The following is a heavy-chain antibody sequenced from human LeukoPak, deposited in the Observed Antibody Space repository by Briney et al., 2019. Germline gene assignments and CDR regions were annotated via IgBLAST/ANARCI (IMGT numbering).Heavy chain of an antibody. CDR2: IYHSGST. CDR1: GGSISSYY. V-gene: IGHV4-59*01. Sequence: SETLSLTCTVSGGSISSYYWSWIRQPPGKGLEWIGDIYHSGSTNYNPSLKSRVTISVDTSKNQFSLKLSSVTAADTAVYYWARDGPGVGYFDCWGQGTLVTVSS. J-gene: IGHJ4*02. CDR3: ARDGPGVGYFDC.